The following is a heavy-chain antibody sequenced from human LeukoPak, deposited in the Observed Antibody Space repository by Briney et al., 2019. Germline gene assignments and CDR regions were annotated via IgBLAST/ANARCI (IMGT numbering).Heavy chain of an antibody. CDR1: GYTFTSYD. CDR2: MNPNSGNT. Sequence: GASVKVSCKASGYTFTSYDINWVRQATGQGLEWMGWMNPNSGNTGYAQKFQGRVTMTRNTSISTAYMELSSLRSEDTAVYYCARGRQLAYCSGGSCYSYYYYGMDVWGQGTTVTVSS. D-gene: IGHD2-15*01. V-gene: IGHV1-8*01. J-gene: IGHJ6*02. CDR3: ARGRQLAYCSGGSCYSYYYYGMDV.